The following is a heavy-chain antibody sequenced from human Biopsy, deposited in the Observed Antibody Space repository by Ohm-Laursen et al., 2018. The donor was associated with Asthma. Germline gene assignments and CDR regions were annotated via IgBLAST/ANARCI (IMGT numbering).Heavy chain of an antibody. Sequence: TLSLTCAVSGGSISSGGYSWSWLRQPPGKGLAWIGYIYHSGSTYYIPSLNSRVTISVDRSKNQLSVKLSSVTAADTAVYYCARVKDGYNFDYWGQGTLVTVSS. V-gene: IGHV4-30-2*01. CDR3: ARVKDGYNFDY. CDR2: IYHSGST. CDR1: GGSISSGGYS. J-gene: IGHJ4*02. D-gene: IGHD5-24*01.